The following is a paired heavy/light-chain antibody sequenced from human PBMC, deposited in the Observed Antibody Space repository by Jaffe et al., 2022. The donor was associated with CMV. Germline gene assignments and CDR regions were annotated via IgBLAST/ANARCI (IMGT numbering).Heavy chain of an antibody. CDR2: INPYGGST. CDR1: GYAFTSYY. D-gene: IGHD3-22*01. CDR3: ARGEDSSGNAFDI. J-gene: IGHJ3*02. Sequence: QVQLVQSGAEVKKPGASVKVSCKASGYAFTSYYMHWVRQAPGQGLEWMGIINPYGGSTTYAQKFQGRVTMTRDTSTSIFHMELSSLRSEDTAMYYCARGEDSSGNAFDIWGQGTMVTVSS. V-gene: IGHV1-46*01.
Light chain of an antibody. CDR3: QQYYSTPYT. CDR1: QSVLYNSNNKNY. J-gene: IGKJ2*01. CDR2: WAS. V-gene: IGKV4-1*01. Sequence: DIVMTQSPDSLAVSLGERATINCKSSQSVLYNSNNKNYVAWYQQRPGQPPKLLIYWASTRESGVPDRFSGSGSGTDFTLTISSLQAEDVAVYYCQQYYSTPYTFGQGTKLEIK.